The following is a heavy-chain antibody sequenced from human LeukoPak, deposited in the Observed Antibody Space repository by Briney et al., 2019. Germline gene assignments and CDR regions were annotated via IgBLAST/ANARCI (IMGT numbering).Heavy chain of an antibody. CDR3: ARIQTSYSSGCYTPPNFDY. CDR1: GYTFTSYG. V-gene: IGHV1-18*01. J-gene: IGHJ4*02. Sequence: ASVKVSCKASGYTFTSYGISWVRQAPGQGLEWMGWICAYNGNTNYAQKLQGRVTMTTDTSTSTAYMELRSLRSDDTAVYYCARIQTSYSSGCYTPPNFDYWGQGTLVTVSS. CDR2: ICAYNGNT. D-gene: IGHD6-19*01.